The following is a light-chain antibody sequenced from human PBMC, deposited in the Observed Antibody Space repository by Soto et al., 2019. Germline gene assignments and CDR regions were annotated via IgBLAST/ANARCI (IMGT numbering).Light chain of an antibody. CDR2: HAS. CDR3: QQYDSYSQWT. Sequence: DIQVTQSPSTLSVSPWERPTLSCLASHSISSWLAWYQQKPGKAPRLLIYHASTMGSGVPSRYSDSGSGTEFTLTISNLQADDFAAYYCQQYDSYSQWTFGQGTKVDIK. CDR1: HSISSW. V-gene: IGKV1-5*01. J-gene: IGKJ1*01.